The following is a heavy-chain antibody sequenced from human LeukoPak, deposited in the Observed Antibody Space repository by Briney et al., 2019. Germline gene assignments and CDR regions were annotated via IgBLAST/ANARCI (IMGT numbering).Heavy chain of an antibody. D-gene: IGHD6-13*01. J-gene: IGHJ5*02. Sequence: ASVKVSCKASGYTFTSYGISWVRQAPGQGLEWMGWISAYNGNTNYAQKFQGRVTITRDTSASTAYMELSSLRSEDTAVYYCAYPHYSSSWYMFDPWGQGTLVTVSS. CDR1: GYTFTSYG. CDR2: ISAYNGNT. V-gene: IGHV1-18*01. CDR3: AYPHYSSSWYMFDP.